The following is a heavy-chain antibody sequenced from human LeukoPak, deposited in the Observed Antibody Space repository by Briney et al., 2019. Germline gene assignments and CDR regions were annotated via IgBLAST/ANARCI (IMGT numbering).Heavy chain of an antibody. V-gene: IGHV3-72*01. Sequence: GGSLRLSCAASGFTFSDHQMDWVRQAPGKGLEWVGQTRNKANRYTTEYAASVKGRFTISRDDSKDSLYLQMNSLKIEDTGVYYRARGTSSSSFDYWGQGTLVTVSS. CDR2: TRNKANRYTT. J-gene: IGHJ4*02. D-gene: IGHD6-6*01. CDR1: GFTFSDHQ. CDR3: ARGTSSSSFDY.